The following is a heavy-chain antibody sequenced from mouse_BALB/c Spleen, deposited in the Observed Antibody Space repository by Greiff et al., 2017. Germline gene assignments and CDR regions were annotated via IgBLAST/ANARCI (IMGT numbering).Heavy chain of an antibody. CDR1: GFAFSSYD. CDR2: ISSGGGST. Sequence: EVKLMESGGGLVKPGGSLKLSCAASGFAFSSYDMSWVRQTPEKRLEWVAYISSGGGSTYYPDTVKGRFTISRDNAKNTLYLQMSSLKSEDTAMYYCARQRYYDYHAMDYWGQGTSVTVSS. J-gene: IGHJ4*01. V-gene: IGHV5-12-1*01. CDR3: ARQRYYDYHAMDY. D-gene: IGHD1-1*02.